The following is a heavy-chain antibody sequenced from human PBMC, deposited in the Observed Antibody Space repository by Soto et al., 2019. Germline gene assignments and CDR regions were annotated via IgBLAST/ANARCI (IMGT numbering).Heavy chain of an antibody. J-gene: IGHJ6*02. CDR1: GGSISSYY. V-gene: IGHV4-59*01. CDR2: IYYSGST. Sequence: PSETLSLTCTVSGGSISSYYWSSIRQPPGKGLEGIGDIYYSGSTNYNPTLKSRVTISVDTSKNQFALNLTSVTAADRAVYYCASGERVYYGIDVWGQGTTVTVSS. CDR3: ASGERVYYGIDV. D-gene: IGHD3-10*01.